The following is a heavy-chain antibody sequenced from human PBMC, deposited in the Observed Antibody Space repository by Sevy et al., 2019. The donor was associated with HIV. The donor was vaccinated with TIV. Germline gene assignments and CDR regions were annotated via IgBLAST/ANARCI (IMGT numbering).Heavy chain of an antibody. CDR2: ITSIGNTT. CDR1: GFIFCDYY. V-gene: IGHV3-11*01. D-gene: IGHD2-15*01. Sequence: GGSLRLSCSASGFIFCDYYMSWIRQAPGKGLEWISYITSIGNTTYNADSVKGRFTISRDNAKKSLYLQMNSLRADDTAVYYCAALMYGGKSGPDNWGQGTLVTVSS. J-gene: IGHJ4*02. CDR3: AALMYGGKSGPDN.